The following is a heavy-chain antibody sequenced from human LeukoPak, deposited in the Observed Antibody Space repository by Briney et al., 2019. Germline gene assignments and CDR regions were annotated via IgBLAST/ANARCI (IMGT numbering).Heavy chain of an antibody. D-gene: IGHD3-3*01. CDR2: IIPIFGTA. V-gene: IGHV1-69*05. CDR3: ARESVITIFGVVIFRPIFDY. J-gene: IGHJ4*02. Sequence: SVKVSCKASGGTFSSYAISWVRQAPGQGLEWMGGIIPIFGTANYAQKFQGRVTITTDESTSTAYTELSSLRSEDTAVYYCARESVITIFGVVIFRPIFDYWGQGTLVTVSS. CDR1: GGTFSSYA.